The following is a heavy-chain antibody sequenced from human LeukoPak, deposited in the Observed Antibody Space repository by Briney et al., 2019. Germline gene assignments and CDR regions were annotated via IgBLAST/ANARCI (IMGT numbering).Heavy chain of an antibody. D-gene: IGHD3-16*01. J-gene: IGHJ4*02. CDR2: IWYDGSNK. V-gene: IGHV3-33*01. Sequence: GGSLRLSCAASGFTFISYGMHWVRRAPGKGLEGVAVIWYDGSNKYYADSVKGRFTISRDNSKNTLYLQMNSLRGEDTAVYYCARQGWGGNYFDYWGQGTLVTVSS. CDR3: ARQGWGGNYFDY. CDR1: GFTFISYG.